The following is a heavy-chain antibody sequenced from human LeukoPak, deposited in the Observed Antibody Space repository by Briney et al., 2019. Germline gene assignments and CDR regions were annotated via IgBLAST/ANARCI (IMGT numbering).Heavy chain of an antibody. CDR1: GFTFSSYS. V-gene: IGHV3-21*01. CDR2: ISSSSTYI. J-gene: IGHJ4*02. CDR3: ARGGLGYFDY. Sequence: PGGSLRLSCAASGFTFSSYSMNWVRQAPGKGLEWVSSISSSSTYIYYADSVKGRFTISRDNAKNSLYPQMSSLRAEDTAVYYCARGGLGYFDYWGQGTLVTVSS. D-gene: IGHD3/OR15-3a*01.